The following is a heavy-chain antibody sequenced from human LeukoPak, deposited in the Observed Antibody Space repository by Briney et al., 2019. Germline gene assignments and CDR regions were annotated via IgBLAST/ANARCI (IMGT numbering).Heavy chain of an antibody. CDR3: TMDTLRPRDY. Sequence: PGGSLRLSCAASGFTLSAYWMHWVRQAPGRGLVWVSRIAPDGSRTDYADSVKGRFTISSDNAKNTLYLQLNSLRPEDTALYYCTMDTLRPRDYWGQGALVNVSS. D-gene: IGHD5-18*01. CDR1: GFTLSAYW. CDR2: IAPDGSRT. J-gene: IGHJ4*02. V-gene: IGHV3-74*01.